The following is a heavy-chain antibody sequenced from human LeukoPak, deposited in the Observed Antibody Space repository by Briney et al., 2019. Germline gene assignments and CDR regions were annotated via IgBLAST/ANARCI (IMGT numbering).Heavy chain of an antibody. CDR1: GGSISSGGYY. CDR3: ARLGRSTNPYSRAGTFDY. CDR2: IYYSGST. V-gene: IGHV4-39*01. Sequence: PSQTLSLTCTVSGGSISSGGYYWGWIRQPPGKGLEWIGSIYYSGSTYYNPSLKSRVTISVDTSKNQFSLKLSSVTAADTAVYYCARLGRSTNPYSRAGTFDYWGQGTLVTVSS. J-gene: IGHJ4*02. D-gene: IGHD6-13*01.